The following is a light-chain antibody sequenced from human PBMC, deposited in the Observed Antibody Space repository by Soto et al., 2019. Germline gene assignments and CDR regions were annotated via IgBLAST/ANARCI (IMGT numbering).Light chain of an antibody. J-gene: IGLJ1*01. CDR3: QSYDSTLSARYV. CDR2: GNS. V-gene: IGLV1-40*01. CDR1: SSNIGAGYD. Sequence: QSVLTQPPSVSGAPGQRVTISCTGSSSNIGAGYDVHWYQQRPGTAPKLLISGNSNRPSGVPDRFSGSTSGTSASLAITGLQAEDEGDYYCQSYDSTLSARYVFGTGTKLTVL.